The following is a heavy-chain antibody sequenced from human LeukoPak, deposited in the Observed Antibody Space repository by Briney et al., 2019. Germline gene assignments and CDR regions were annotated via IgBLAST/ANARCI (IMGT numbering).Heavy chain of an antibody. Sequence: GESLKISCKGSGYSCTNYWIGWVRQMPGRGLEWMGIIDPGDSDTRYSPSFQGQVTISADKSITTAYLQWSSLQASDTAMYYCARRAYGEEYFDYWGQGNLVTVSS. D-gene: IGHD4-17*01. CDR1: GYSCTNYW. CDR3: ARRAYGEEYFDY. J-gene: IGHJ4*02. CDR2: IDPGDSDT. V-gene: IGHV5-51*01.